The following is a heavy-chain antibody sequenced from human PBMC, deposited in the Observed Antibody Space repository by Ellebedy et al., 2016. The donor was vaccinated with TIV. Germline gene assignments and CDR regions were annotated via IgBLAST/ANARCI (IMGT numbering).Heavy chain of an antibody. CDR3: VKARLQGSAYDV. Sequence: GESLKISCAASGFTFSSHWMSWVRQAPGKGLEWVANIKTDGSEKYYVDSVKGRFTISRDNAKNSLYLQMDSLRAEDTAIYYCVKARLQGSAYDVWGQGTAVTVSS. D-gene: IGHD5-12*01. V-gene: IGHV3-7*03. CDR1: GFTFSSHW. CDR2: IKTDGSEK. J-gene: IGHJ3*01.